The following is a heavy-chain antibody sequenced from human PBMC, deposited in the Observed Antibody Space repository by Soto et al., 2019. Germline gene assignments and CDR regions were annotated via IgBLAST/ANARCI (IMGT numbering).Heavy chain of an antibody. D-gene: IGHD2-15*01. CDR2: FDPEDGET. CDR3: ATPLDCSGGSCYSAIGDY. J-gene: IGHJ4*02. V-gene: IGHV1-24*01. CDR1: GYTLTELS. Sequence: ASVKVSCTVSGYTLTELSMHWVRQAPGKGLEWMGGFDPEDGETIYAQKFQGRVTMTEDTSTDTAYMELSSLRSEDTAVYYCATPLDCSGGSCYSAIGDYWGQGTLVTVSS.